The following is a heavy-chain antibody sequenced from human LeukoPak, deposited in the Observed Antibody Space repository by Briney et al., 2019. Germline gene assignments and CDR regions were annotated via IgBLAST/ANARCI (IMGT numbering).Heavy chain of an antibody. V-gene: IGHV1-69*13. Sequence: GASVKVSCKASGGTFSSYAISWVRQAPGQGLEWMGGIIPIFGTANYAQKFQGRVTITADESTSTVYMELSSLRSEDTAVYYCARVGVGATRDLFDYWGQGTLVTVSS. CDR2: IIPIFGTA. D-gene: IGHD1-26*01. CDR1: GGTFSSYA. J-gene: IGHJ4*02. CDR3: ARVGVGATRDLFDY.